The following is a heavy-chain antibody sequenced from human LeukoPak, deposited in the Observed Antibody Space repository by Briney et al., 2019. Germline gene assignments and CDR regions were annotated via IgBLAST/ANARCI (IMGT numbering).Heavy chain of an antibody. CDR2: ISYDGSNK. D-gene: IGHD2-15*01. CDR3: ASPGGVGAFDI. CDR1: GFTFSGYG. Sequence: GGCLTLSCAASGFTFSGYGMSWVRQAPGKGLEWVAVISYDGSNKYYADSVKGRFTISRDNSKNTLYLQMNSLRAEDTAVYYCASPGGVGAFDIWGQGTMVTVSS. V-gene: IGHV3-30*03. J-gene: IGHJ3*02.